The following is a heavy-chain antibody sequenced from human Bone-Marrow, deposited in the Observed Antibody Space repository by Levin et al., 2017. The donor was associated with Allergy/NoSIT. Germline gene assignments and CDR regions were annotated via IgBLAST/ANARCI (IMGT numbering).Heavy chain of an antibody. Sequence: SGPTLVKPTQTLTLTCAFSGFSLTTSGVGVGWIRQPPGQALECLEWLAVVYWDDDKRYSPSLRSRLTITKDTSKNQVVLTMTNVDPVDTATYYCAHRRATGSPWDVGYFDCWGQGILVTVSS. V-gene: IGHV2-5*02. D-gene: IGHD1-1*01. J-gene: IGHJ4*02. CDR2: VYWDDDK. CDR1: GFSLTTSGVG. CDR3: AHRRATGSPWDVGYFDC.